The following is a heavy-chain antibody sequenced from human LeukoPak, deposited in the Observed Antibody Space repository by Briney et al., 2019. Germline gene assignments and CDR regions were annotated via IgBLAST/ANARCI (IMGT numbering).Heavy chain of an antibody. CDR3: ARGQVPAARGYNWFDL. CDR2: INARGDT. Sequence: SETLSLTCAVYGWSFNDYYWNWIRQPPGKGLEWIGEINARGDTNYNPYLKSRVTISVDTSKKKFSLRLTSMIAADTALYYCARGQVPAARGYNWFDLWGQGTLVTVSS. J-gene: IGHJ5*02. D-gene: IGHD2-2*01. CDR1: GWSFNDYY. V-gene: IGHV4-34*01.